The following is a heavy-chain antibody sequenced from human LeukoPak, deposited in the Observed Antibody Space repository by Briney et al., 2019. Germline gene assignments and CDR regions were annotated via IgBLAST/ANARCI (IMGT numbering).Heavy chain of an antibody. J-gene: IGHJ6*02. Sequence: SETLSLTCTVSGGSISSYYWSWIRQPAGKGLEWIGRIYHSGSTYYNPSLKSRVTISVDTSKNQFSLKLSSVTAADTAAYYCARDRVDILTGYYYYGMDVWGQGTTVTVSS. CDR2: IYHSGST. D-gene: IGHD3-9*01. CDR1: GGSISSYY. V-gene: IGHV4-4*07. CDR3: ARDRVDILTGYYYYGMDV.